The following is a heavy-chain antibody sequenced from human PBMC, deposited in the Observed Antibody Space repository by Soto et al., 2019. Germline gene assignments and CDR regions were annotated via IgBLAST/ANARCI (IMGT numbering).Heavy chain of an antibody. CDR2: INPNSGGT. J-gene: IGHJ6*03. Sequence: QVQLVQSGAEVKKPGASVKVSCKASGNTFTGYYMHWVRQAPGQGLEWMGWINPNSGGTNYAQKFQGWVTMTRDTSISTAYMELSRLRSHDTAVYYCSSQRLGYYYMDVWGKGTMVTVSS. V-gene: IGHV1-2*04. CDR3: SSQRLGYYYMDV. CDR1: GNTFTGYY.